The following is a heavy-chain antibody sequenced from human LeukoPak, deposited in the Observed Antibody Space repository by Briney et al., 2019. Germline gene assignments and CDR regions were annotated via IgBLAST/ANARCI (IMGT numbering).Heavy chain of an antibody. CDR2: TSDRGDYT. J-gene: IGHJ4*02. CDR1: GFTFTSYS. Sequence: GGPLRLSCAAPGFTFTSYSMSWVRQAPGKGLEWVSGTSDRGDYTYYADSVKGRFTISRDNSKNTLYLQMNSLRAEDTALYFCAKKAQYNGNYPLDYWGQGTLVTVSS. D-gene: IGHD1-26*01. V-gene: IGHV3-23*01. CDR3: AKKAQYNGNYPLDY.